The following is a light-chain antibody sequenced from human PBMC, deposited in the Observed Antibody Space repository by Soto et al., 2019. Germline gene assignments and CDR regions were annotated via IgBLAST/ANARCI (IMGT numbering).Light chain of an antibody. CDR1: QGITNW. Sequence: DIQMTQSPSSVSASVGDRVTITCRASQGITNWLAWYQQKPGKAPKLLIYAASGLPSGVPSRFSGSGSGTDFTLTISSLQSEDFAVYYCQQYNNWPLTFGQGTRLEIK. CDR2: AAS. J-gene: IGKJ5*01. CDR3: QQYNNWPLT. V-gene: IGKV1-12*01.